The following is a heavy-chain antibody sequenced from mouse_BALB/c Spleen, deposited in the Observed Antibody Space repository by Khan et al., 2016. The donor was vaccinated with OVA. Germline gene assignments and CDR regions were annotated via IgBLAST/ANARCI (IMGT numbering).Heavy chain of an antibody. V-gene: IGHV1S81*02. D-gene: IGHD2-2*01. CDR3: TRSGYGSFAY. Sequence: QVQLQQSGAELVKPGASVRLSCKASGYTFTSYYLYWVKQRPGQGLEWIGDINPSSGDTNFNEKFKSKATLTVDKSSSTAYIQLNSLTSEDAAVYYCTRSGYGSFAYWGQGTLVTVSA. J-gene: IGHJ3*01. CDR1: GYTFTSYY. CDR2: INPSSGDT.